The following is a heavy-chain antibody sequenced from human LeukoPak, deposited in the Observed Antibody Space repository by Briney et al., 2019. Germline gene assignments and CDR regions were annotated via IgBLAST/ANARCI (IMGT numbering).Heavy chain of an antibody. CDR3: ARSPVAPWAFDI. V-gene: IGHV1-69*04. CDR1: GGTFSSYA. Sequence: SVKVSCKASGGTFSSYAIIWVRQAPGQGLEWMGRIIPILGIANYAQKFQGRVTITADKSTSTAYMELSSLRSEDTAVYYCARSPVAPWAFDIWGQGTMVTVSS. CDR2: IIPILGIA. D-gene: IGHD6-19*01. J-gene: IGHJ3*02.